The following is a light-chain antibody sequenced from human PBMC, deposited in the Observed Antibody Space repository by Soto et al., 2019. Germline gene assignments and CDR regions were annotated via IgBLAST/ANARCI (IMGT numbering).Light chain of an antibody. Sequence: EIVLTQSPATLSLSPGERAALSCRASQGVGRFLAWYQQKPGQAPRLLIYDASNRAPGIPARFSGSGSVTDFTLAIDNLEPEDFAVYYCQHRGGWPLTFGGGTKVEIK. CDR1: QGVGRF. CDR2: DAS. V-gene: IGKV3-11*01. J-gene: IGKJ4*01. CDR3: QHRGGWPLT.